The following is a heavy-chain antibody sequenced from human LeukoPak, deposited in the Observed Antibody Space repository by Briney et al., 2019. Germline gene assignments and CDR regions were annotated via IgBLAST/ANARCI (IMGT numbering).Heavy chain of an antibody. J-gene: IGHJ4*02. CDR2: IWYDGSNK. D-gene: IGHD2/OR15-2a*01. Sequence: GGSLRLSCAASGFTFSSYGMHWVRQAPGKGLEWVAVIWYDGSNKYYADSVKGRFTISRDNSKNTLYLQMNSLRAEDTAVYYCARGLIGPYYFDYWGQGTLVTVSS. V-gene: IGHV3-33*01. CDR3: ARGLIGPYYFDY. CDR1: GFTFSSYG.